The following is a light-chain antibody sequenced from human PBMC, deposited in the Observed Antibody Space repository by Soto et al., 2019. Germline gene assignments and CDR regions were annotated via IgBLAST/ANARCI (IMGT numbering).Light chain of an antibody. CDR2: GAS. Sequence: EVVLTQSPGTLSLSPGERATLSCRASQSVSSKYLAWYQKKPGQAPRFLIYGASSRATGIPDRFSDSGSGTDFTLTITRLEPEDFAVYYCQHYGSSPPITFGQGTQLEIK. J-gene: IGKJ5*01. CDR1: QSVSSKY. CDR3: QHYGSSPPIT. V-gene: IGKV3-20*01.